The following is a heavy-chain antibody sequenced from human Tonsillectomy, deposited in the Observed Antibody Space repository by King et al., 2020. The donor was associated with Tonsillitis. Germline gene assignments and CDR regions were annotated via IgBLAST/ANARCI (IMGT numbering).Heavy chain of an antibody. CDR1: GGSLSSHH. J-gene: IGHJ4*02. Sequence: VQLQESGPGLVKPSETLSLTCTVSGGSLSSHHWSWVRQSPGKGLEWIGYLYYSGRTKYNPSLKSRVTISGDTAKNQFSLKLASVTAADTAVYFCAGTRSSAFYYDFWGQGSLVTVSS. CDR3: AGTRSSAFYYDF. CDR2: LYYSGRT. D-gene: IGHD6-19*01. V-gene: IGHV4-59*11.